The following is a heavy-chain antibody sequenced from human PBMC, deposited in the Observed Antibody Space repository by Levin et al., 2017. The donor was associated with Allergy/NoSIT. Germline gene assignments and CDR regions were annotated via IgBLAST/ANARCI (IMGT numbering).Heavy chain of an antibody. V-gene: IGHV3-23*01. Sequence: PSETLSLTCAASGFTFSSYAMSWVRQAPGKGLEWVSAISGSGGSTYYADSVKGRFTISRDNSKNTLYLQMNSLRAEDTAVYYCAKVQPDYYDSSGDYYGLDHWYFDLWGRGTLVTVSS. CDR1: GFTFSSYA. D-gene: IGHD3-22*01. J-gene: IGHJ2*01. CDR3: AKVQPDYYDSSGDYYGLDHWYFDL. CDR2: ISGSGGST.